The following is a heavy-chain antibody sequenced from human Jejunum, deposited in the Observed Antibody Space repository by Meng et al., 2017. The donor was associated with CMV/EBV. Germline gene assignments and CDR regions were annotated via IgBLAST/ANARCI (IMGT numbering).Heavy chain of an antibody. CDR2: IYHEGSP. CDR1: GGSISRTSYY. J-gene: IGHJ4*02. Sequence: TVSGGSISRTSYYSGWLRLPQGKGLEWIVTIYHEGSPYSNPSLKSRVTISVDTSKNQFSLKLSSVTAADTAVYFCATFEYFAYWGQGTGVTVSS. CDR3: ATFEYFAY. D-gene: IGHD2/OR15-2a*01. V-gene: IGHV4-39*07.